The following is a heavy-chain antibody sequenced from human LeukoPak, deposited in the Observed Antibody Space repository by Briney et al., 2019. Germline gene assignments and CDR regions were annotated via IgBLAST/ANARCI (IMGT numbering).Heavy chain of an antibody. CDR1: GGSISSYY. D-gene: IGHD3-9*01. J-gene: IGHJ5*02. CDR2: IYYSGST. Sequence: SETLSLTCTVSGGSISSYYWSWIRQPPGKGLEWIGYIYYSGSTNYNPSLKSRVTISVDTSKNQFSLKLSSVTAADTAVYYCARRGRYDILTGYYSSWFDPWGQGTLVTVSS. V-gene: IGHV4-59*08. CDR3: ARRGRYDILTGYYSSWFDP.